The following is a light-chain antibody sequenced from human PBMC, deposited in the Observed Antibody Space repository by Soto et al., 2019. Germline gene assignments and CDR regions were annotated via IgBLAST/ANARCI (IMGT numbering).Light chain of an antibody. CDR3: SSYTSSSTLV. Sequence: QSALTQPASVSESPGQSITISCTGTTSDIGGYNYVSWYQQHPGKAPKLMIYEVSNRPSGVSDRFSGSKSGKKASLTISGLQAEDEADYYCSSYTSSSTLVFGGGTQLTV. J-gene: IGLJ2*01. V-gene: IGLV2-14*01. CDR1: TSDIGGYNY. CDR2: EVS.